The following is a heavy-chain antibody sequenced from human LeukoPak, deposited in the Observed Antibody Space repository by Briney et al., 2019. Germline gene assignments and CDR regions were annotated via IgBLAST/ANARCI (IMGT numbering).Heavy chain of an antibody. CDR1: GFTFSNYG. J-gene: IGHJ4*02. CDR3: ARDSRGATGLDY. V-gene: IGHV3-33*01. CDR2: IWYDGSKK. D-gene: IGHD5-12*01. Sequence: GALRLSCAASGFTFSNYGMRWVRQAPGKGLGWVAVIWYDGSKKYYADSGKGRFTTSRDNSKNTLYLQMNSLSAEDTAVYYCARDSRGATGLDYWGQGNLVTVSS.